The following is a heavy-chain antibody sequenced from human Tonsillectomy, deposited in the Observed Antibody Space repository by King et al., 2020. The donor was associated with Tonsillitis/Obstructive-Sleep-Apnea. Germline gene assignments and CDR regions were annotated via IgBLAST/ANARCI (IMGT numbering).Heavy chain of an antibody. CDR3: ARDYRGSWYGRVNWFDP. J-gene: IGHJ5*02. Sequence: QLVQSGAEVKKPGASVKVSCKASGYTFTSYGISWVRQAPGQGLEWMGWISAYNGNTNYAQTLQGRVTMTTDTSTSTAYMELRSLRSDDTAVYYCARDYRGSWYGRVNWFDPWAREPWSPSPQ. D-gene: IGHD6-13*01. V-gene: IGHV1-18*01. CDR1: GYTFTSYG. CDR2: ISAYNGNT.